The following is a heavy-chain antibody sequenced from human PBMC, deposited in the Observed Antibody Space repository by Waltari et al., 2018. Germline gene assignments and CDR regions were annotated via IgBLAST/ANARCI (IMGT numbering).Heavy chain of an antibody. J-gene: IGHJ4*02. D-gene: IGHD2-2*01. Sequence: QVQLVQSGAEVKKPGASVKVSCKASGSSFTNYAMHWVRQASGQSLEWMGWINADDGNIKYSHKFQGRVIITRDTSASTAYIEVNSVNSEDTAVYYCARGYHKTAWIVDYWGQGTLVTVSS. CDR1: GSSFTNYA. V-gene: IGHV1-3*01. CDR3: ARGYHKTAWIVDY. CDR2: INADDGNI.